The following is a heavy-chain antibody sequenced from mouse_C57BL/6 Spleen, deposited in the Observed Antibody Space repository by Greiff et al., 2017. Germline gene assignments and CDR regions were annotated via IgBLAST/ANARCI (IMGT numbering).Heavy chain of an antibody. V-gene: IGHV3-6*01. CDR1: GYSITSGYY. J-gene: IGHJ4*01. D-gene: IGHD1-1*01. Sequence: DVQLVESGPGLVKPSQSLSITCSVTGYSITSGYYWNWIRQFPGNKLEWMGYISYDGSTNYNPSLKNRISITRDTSKNQFFLKLNSVTTEDTATYYCARNYYGSSYDAMDYWGQGTSVTVSS. CDR3: ARNYYGSSYDAMDY. CDR2: ISYDGST.